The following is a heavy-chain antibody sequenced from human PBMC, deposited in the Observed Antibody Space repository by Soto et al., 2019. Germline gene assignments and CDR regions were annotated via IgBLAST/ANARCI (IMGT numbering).Heavy chain of an antibody. V-gene: IGHV4-39*01. Sequence: PWENPSITCTVAGDSINSSSYYCVLVRQPPGKGLEWIGSIYYSGSTYYNPSLKSRVTISVDTSKNQFSLKLSSVTAADTAVYYCARHQSHSSSYVDPWGQGTLVTVSS. CDR1: GDSINSSSYY. J-gene: IGHJ5*02. D-gene: IGHD6-13*01. CDR2: IYYSGST. CDR3: ARHQSHSSSYVDP.